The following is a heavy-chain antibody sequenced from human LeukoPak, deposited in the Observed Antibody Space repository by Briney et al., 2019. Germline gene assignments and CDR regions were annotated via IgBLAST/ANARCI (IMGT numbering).Heavy chain of an antibody. CDR3: ARAAPRRRDYYYYGMDV. CDR2: IYYSGST. D-gene: IGHD1-1*01. CDR1: GGSISSYY. Sequence: PSETLSLTCTVSGGSISSYYWSWIRQPPGKGLEWIGYIYYSGSTNYNPSLKSRVTISVDTSKNQFSLKMSSVTAADTAVYYCARAAPRRRDYYYYGMDVWGQGTTVTVSS. V-gene: IGHV4-59*01. J-gene: IGHJ6*02.